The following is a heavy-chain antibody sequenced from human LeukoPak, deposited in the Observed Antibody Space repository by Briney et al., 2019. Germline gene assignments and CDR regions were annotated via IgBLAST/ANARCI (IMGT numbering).Heavy chain of an antibody. CDR3: ARLWALGGDYYYGMDV. Sequence: GGSLKISFQGSGYRFTSYWISWVRQMPGKGLEWMGRIDPSDSYTNYSPSFQGHVTISADKSISTAYLQWSSLKASDTAMYYCARLWALGGDYYYGMDVWGKGTTVTVSS. D-gene: IGHD3-10*01. V-gene: IGHV5-10-1*01. J-gene: IGHJ6*04. CDR2: IDPSDSYT. CDR1: GYRFTSYW.